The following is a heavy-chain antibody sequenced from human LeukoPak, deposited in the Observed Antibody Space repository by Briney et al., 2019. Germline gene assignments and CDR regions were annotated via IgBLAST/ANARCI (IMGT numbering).Heavy chain of an antibody. CDR2: INPNSGGT. V-gene: IGHV1-2*04. D-gene: IGHD2-15*01. CDR3: ARVSLGYCSGGRCRNWFDP. Sequence: ASVKVSCKASGYTFTGYYMHWVRQAPGQGLEWMGWINPNSGGTNYAQKFQGWVTMTRDTSISTAYMELSRLRSDDTAVYYCARVSLGYCSGGRCRNWFDPWGQGTLVTVSS. CDR1: GYTFTGYY. J-gene: IGHJ5*02.